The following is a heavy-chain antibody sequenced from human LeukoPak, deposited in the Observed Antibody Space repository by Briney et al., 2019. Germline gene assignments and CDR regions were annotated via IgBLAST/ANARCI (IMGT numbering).Heavy chain of an antibody. J-gene: IGHJ4*02. D-gene: IGHD3-22*01. Sequence: SQTLSLTCAISGDSVSSKNTAWNWIRQSPSGGLEWLGSTYYRSKWYYDYAVSVKSRITISPDTSKNQFSLHLNSVTPEDTAVYYCASGSYYLGLNSWGQGTLVTVSS. CDR2: TYYRSKWYY. CDR1: GDSVSSKNTA. CDR3: ASGSYYLGLNS. V-gene: IGHV6-1*01.